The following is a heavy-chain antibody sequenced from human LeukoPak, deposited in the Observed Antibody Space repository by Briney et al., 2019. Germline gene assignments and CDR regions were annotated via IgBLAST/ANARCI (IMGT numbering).Heavy chain of an antibody. V-gene: IGHV1-18*01. CDR3: ARGSYLRYYYYMDV. CDR2: ISAYNGNT. J-gene: IGHJ6*03. CDR1: GYTFTSYG. D-gene: IGHD1-26*01. Sequence: ASVKVSCKDSGYTFTSYGISWVRQAPGQGLEWMGWISAYNGNTNYAQKLQGRVTMTTDTSTSTAYMELRSLRSDDTAVYYCARGSYLRYYYYMDVWGKGTTVTVSS.